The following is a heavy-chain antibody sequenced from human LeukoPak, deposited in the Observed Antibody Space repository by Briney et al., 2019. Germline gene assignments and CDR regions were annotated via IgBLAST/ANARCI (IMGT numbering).Heavy chain of an antibody. Sequence: GGSLRLSCAASGFTFSSYAMSWVRQAPRKGLEWVSAISGSGGSTYYADSVKGRFTISRDNSKNTLYLQMNSLRAEDTAVYYCAKGGCGGDCYSPGYWGQGTLVTVSS. CDR1: GFTFSSYA. CDR3: AKGGCGGDCYSPGY. CDR2: ISGSGGST. J-gene: IGHJ4*02. V-gene: IGHV3-23*01. D-gene: IGHD2-21*02.